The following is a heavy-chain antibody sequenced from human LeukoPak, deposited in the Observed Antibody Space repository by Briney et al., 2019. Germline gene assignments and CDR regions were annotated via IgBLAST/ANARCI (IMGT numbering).Heavy chain of an antibody. Sequence: PSETLSLTCTVSGGSISSSSYYWSWIRQPPGKGLEWIGEINHSGSTNYNPSLKSRVTISVDTSKNQFSLKLSSVTAADTAVYYCARHDYGRLLWFGELLYKGDYWGQGTLVTVSS. CDR3: ARHDYGRLLWFGELLYKGDY. D-gene: IGHD3-10*01. V-gene: IGHV4-39*01. CDR1: GGSISSSSYY. J-gene: IGHJ4*02. CDR2: INHSGST.